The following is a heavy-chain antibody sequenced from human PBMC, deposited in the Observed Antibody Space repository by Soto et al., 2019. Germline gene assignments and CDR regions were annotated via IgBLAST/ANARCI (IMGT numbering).Heavy chain of an antibody. J-gene: IGHJ4*02. CDR2: TYWNDDK. CDR1: VFALSTSGVG. V-gene: IGHV2-5*01. CDR3: AHSRASSIAARFDY. Sequence: LXLTCTLFVFALSTSGVGVGWILQPPGKALEWLALTYWNDDKRYSPSLKSRLTITKDPSKNQVALTMTNMDPVDTDTYYCAHSRASSIAARFDYWGQGTLVTVYS. D-gene: IGHD6-6*01.